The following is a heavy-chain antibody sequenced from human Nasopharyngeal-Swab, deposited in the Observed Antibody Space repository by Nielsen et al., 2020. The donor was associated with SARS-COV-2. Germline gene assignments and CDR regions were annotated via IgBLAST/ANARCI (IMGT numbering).Heavy chain of an antibody. Sequence: GGSLRLSCAASGFTFSDYYMSWIRQAPGKGLEWVSYISSSGSTIYYAGSVKGRFTISRDNAKNSLYLQMNSLRAEDTAVYYCASLAVVTPVPADYWGQGTLVTVSS. CDR1: GFTFSDYY. CDR2: ISSSGSTI. D-gene: IGHD4-23*01. J-gene: IGHJ4*02. V-gene: IGHV3-11*04. CDR3: ASLAVVTPVPADY.